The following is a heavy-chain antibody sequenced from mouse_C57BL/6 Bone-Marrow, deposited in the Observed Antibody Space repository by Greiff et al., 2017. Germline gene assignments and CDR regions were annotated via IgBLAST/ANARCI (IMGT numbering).Heavy chain of an antibody. CDR1: GFSLSTSGMG. V-gene: IGHV8-12*01. D-gene: IGHD2-4*01. CDR3: ARNGDYVYYFALDY. J-gene: IGHJ4*01. CDR2: IYWDDDK. Sequence: QVTLKVCGPGILQPSQTLSLTCSFSGFSLSTSGMGVSWIRQPSGKGLEWLAHIYWDDDKRYNPSLKSRLTISKDTSRNQVFLKISNVDTADSATYYCARNGDYVYYFALDYWGQGTSVTVSS.